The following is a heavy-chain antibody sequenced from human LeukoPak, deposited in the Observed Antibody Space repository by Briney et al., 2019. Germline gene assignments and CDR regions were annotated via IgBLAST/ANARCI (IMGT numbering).Heavy chain of an antibody. D-gene: IGHD2-21*02. CDR2: IRYDGSNK. Sequence: GRSLRLSCAASGFTFSSYGMHWVRQAPGKGLEWVAFIRYDGSNKHYADSVKGRFTISRDNSKNTLYLQMNSLRAEDTAVYYCAKTEKYCGGDCYPPTIWGQGTMVTVSS. CDR1: GFTFSSYG. CDR3: AKTEKYCGGDCYPPTI. J-gene: IGHJ3*02. V-gene: IGHV3-30*02.